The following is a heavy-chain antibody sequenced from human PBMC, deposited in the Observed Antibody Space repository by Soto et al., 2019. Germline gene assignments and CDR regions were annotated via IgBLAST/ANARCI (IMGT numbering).Heavy chain of an antibody. Sequence: EVQLVESGGGLVQPGGSLRLSCATSGFTFSSYWMHWVRQGPGKGLEGVARINGDGDNITSADSVQGRFTISRDHAINTLYLQMNSLRVEDTAVYYCARRQLPFFTPGYMDVWGKGTTVIVSS. V-gene: IGHV3-74*01. CDR1: GFTFSSYW. CDR2: INGDGDNI. J-gene: IGHJ6*03. CDR3: ARRQLPFFTPGYMDV. D-gene: IGHD3-3*01.